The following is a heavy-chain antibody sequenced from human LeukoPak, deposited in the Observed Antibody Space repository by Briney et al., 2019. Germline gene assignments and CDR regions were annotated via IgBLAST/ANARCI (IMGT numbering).Heavy chain of an antibody. CDR1: GYTFTGYF. D-gene: IGHD3-10*01. Sequence: ASVKVSCKASGYTFTGYFIHWVRQAPGQGLEWMGWINPNNGGTKYAQKFQDRVTMTRDTSVTTAYMELNWVRSDDTAVYYCAKDPVEGSWTFFDYWGQGSLVTVSS. CDR2: INPNNGGT. V-gene: IGHV1-2*02. CDR3: AKDPVEGSWTFFDY. J-gene: IGHJ4*02.